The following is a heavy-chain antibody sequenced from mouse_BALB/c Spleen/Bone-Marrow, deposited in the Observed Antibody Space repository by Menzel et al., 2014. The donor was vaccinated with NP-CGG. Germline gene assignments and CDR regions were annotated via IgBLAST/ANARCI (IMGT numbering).Heavy chain of an antibody. V-gene: IGHV1-9*01. CDR2: ILPGSDNT. J-gene: IGHJ2*01. CDR1: GYTFSNYW. CDR3: ARGNPFDF. Sequence: QVQLKQSGGELMKPGASVKISCKATGYTFSNYWIQWVKPRPGHGPEWIGEILPGSDNTNYNEKFKGKATFTADTSSNTAYMQLSSLTSEDSAVYYCARGNPFDFWGQGTTLTVSS.